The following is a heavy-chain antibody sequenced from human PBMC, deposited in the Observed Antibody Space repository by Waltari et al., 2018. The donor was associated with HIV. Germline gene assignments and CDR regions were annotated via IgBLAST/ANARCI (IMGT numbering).Heavy chain of an antibody. J-gene: IGHJ4*02. CDR2: INPQSGST. CDR1: EFIFDGYF. CDR3: ARGLGIVRPLDL. D-gene: IGHD1-26*01. V-gene: IGHV1-2*02. Sequence: QLRLEQSGAEVMPPGASVKVSCKTSEFIFDGYFINGVRQAPGQGFECIGRINPQSGSTDYARKFHDRVTLSRDAALNIAYVDLKGLRPDDTAIYYGARGLGIVRPLDLWGQGAQVTVSS.